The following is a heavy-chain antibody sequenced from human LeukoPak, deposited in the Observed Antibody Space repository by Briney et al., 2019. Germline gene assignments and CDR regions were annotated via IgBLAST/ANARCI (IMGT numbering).Heavy chain of an antibody. CDR1: GFTFSSYG. CDR3: AKEKGSVYFDL. D-gene: IGHD6-6*01. Sequence: PGGSLRLSCAASGFTFSSYGMHWVRQAPGKGLEWVAVISYDGSNKYYADSVKGRFTISRDNSKNTLYLQMNSLRAEDTAVYYCAKEKGSVYFDLWGRGTLVTVSS. CDR2: ISYDGSNK. J-gene: IGHJ2*01. V-gene: IGHV3-30*18.